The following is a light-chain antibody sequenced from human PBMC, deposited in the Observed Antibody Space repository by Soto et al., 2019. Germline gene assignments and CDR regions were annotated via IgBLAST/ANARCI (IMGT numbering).Light chain of an antibody. J-gene: IGKJ3*01. CDR2: GAS. CDR1: QDVSRY. V-gene: IGKV1-9*01. CDR3: QQLQRTPFT. Sequence: QLTQSPSSLSASVGDRVTITCRASQDVSRYLAWYQQKAGKAPKLLIYGASTLQSGVPSRLSGFGSGTEFTLTISSLQPEDFATYHCQQLQRTPFTFGPGTTVDV.